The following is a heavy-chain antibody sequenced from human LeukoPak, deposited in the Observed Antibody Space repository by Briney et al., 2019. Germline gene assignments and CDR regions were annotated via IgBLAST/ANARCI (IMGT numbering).Heavy chain of an antibody. D-gene: IGHD6-19*01. J-gene: IGHJ4*02. CDR3: ARDPVAVTGTFYFDY. V-gene: IGHV3-23*01. CDR1: GFTFSSYA. Sequence: GGSLRLSCAASGFTFSSYAMSWVRQAPGKGLEWVSGISGSSGSTFYADSVKDRFTISRDNSKNTLYLQMNSLRAEDTAVYYCARDPVAVTGTFYFDYWGQGTLVTVSS. CDR2: ISGSSGST.